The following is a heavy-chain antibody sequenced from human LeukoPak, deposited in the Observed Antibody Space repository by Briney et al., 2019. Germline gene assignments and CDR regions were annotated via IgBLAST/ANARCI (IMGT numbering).Heavy chain of an antibody. D-gene: IGHD3-22*01. Sequence: PSETLSLTCTVSGGSISSNSYYWGWIRQPPGKGLEWIGYIYYSGSTNYNPSLKSRVTISVDTSKNQFSLKLSSVTAADTAVYYCARASSSGALPFDYWGQGTLVTVSS. CDR3: ARASSSGALPFDY. V-gene: IGHV4-61*05. J-gene: IGHJ4*02. CDR1: GGSISSNSYY. CDR2: IYYSGST.